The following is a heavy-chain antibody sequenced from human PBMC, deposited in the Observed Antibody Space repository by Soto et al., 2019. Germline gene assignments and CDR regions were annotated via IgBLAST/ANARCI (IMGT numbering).Heavy chain of an antibody. CDR2: IYYSGST. J-gene: IGHJ3*02. V-gene: IGHV4-59*08. D-gene: IGHD3-9*01. Sequence: PSETLSLTCTVSGGSISSYYWSWIRQPPGKGLEWIGYIYYSGSTNYNPSLKSRVTISVDTSKNQFSLKLSSVTAADTAVYYCARHVYDILTGYYKALVSSAFEIWGQGTMVTGSS. CDR1: GGSISSYY. CDR3: ARHVYDILTGYYKALVSSAFEI.